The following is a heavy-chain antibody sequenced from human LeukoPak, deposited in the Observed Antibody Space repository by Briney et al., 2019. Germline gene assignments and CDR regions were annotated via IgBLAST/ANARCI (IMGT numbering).Heavy chain of an antibody. V-gene: IGHV3-21*01. CDR1: GFTFSSYS. D-gene: IGHD3-10*01. CDR2: ISSTSSSI. J-gene: IGHJ6*02. Sequence: GGSLRLSCAASGFTFSSYSMTWVRQAPGKGLEWVSSISSTSSSIYYADSVKGRFTISRDNAENSLYLQMNSLRAEDTAVYYCAGDTGHYYYGMDVWGQGTTVTVSS. CDR3: AGDTGHYYYGMDV.